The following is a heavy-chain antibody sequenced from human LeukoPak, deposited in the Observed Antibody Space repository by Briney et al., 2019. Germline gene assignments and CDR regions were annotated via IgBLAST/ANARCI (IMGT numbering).Heavy chain of an antibody. CDR3: VRGDRRDF. J-gene: IGHJ4*02. CDR1: RFTFNSET. D-gene: IGHD2-21*02. Sequence: GGSLRLSCAASRFTFNSETMNWVRQAPGKGLEWLSSISSSSGSKYYADAVRGRLIISRDNAKGSLFLQMNSLRVEDTAVYYCVRGDRRDFWGQGTLVTVSS. CDR2: ISSSSGSK. V-gene: IGHV3-21*01.